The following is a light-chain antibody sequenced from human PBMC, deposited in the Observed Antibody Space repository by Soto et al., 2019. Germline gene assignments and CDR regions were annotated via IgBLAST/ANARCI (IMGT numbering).Light chain of an antibody. Sequence: DIQMTKSPSTLSASVGDRVTITCRASQSISSWLAWYPQKPGKAPKLLIYKASSLESGVPSRFSGSGSGTEFTLTISSLQTDDFATYYCQQYNSYGTFGQGTKVEIK. V-gene: IGKV1-5*03. J-gene: IGKJ1*01. CDR3: QQYNSYGT. CDR1: QSISSW. CDR2: KAS.